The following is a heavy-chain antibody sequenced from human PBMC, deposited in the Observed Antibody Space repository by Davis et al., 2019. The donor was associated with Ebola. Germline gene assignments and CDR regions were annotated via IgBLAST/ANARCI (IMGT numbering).Heavy chain of an antibody. Sequence: ASVKVSCKASGYTFTTFGISWVRQAPGQGLKWVGWISGSSGKTNYAQKFQGRVTMTTDTSTSTAYMELRSLRSDDTATYYCARPLYGNSWFGYVFDIWGQGTMVIVSS. D-gene: IGHD6-13*01. CDR1: GYTFTTFG. J-gene: IGHJ3*02. CDR3: ARPLYGNSWFGYVFDI. CDR2: ISGSSGKT. V-gene: IGHV1-18*01.